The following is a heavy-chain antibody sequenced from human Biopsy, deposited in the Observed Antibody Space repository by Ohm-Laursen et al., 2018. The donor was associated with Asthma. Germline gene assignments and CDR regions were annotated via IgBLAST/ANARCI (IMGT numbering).Heavy chain of an antibody. CDR2: INHSGST. Sequence: SETLPLTCAVYGGSFSAYYWSWIRQPPGKGLEWIAEINHSGSTNYNPSLKSRVTMSVDTSKNQLFPNLSSVTAADTAVYYCARAASTTVFWSGYSHNWFDPWGQGTLVTVSS. J-gene: IGHJ5*02. CDR1: GGSFSAYY. D-gene: IGHD3-3*01. CDR3: ARAASTTVFWSGYSHNWFDP. V-gene: IGHV4-34*01.